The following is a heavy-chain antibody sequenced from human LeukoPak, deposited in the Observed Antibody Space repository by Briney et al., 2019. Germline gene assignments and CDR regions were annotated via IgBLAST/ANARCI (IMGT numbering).Heavy chain of an antibody. CDR2: ISYDGSNK. D-gene: IGHD3-22*01. V-gene: IGHV3-30*04. CDR1: GFTFSSYA. Sequence: GGSLRLSCAASGFTFSSYAMHWVRQAPGKGLEWVAVISYDGSNKYYADSVKGRFTISRDNSKNTLYLQMNSLRAEDTAVYYCARVKYDSSGYYSILDNWGQGTLVTVSS. J-gene: IGHJ4*02. CDR3: ARVKYDSSGYYSILDN.